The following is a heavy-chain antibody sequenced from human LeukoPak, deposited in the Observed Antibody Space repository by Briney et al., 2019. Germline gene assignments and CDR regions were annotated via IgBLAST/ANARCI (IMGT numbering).Heavy chain of an antibody. CDR2: IYTSGST. CDR1: GGSISSGSYY. V-gene: IGHV4-61*02. J-gene: IGHJ5*02. Sequence: SETLSLTCTVSGGSISSGSYYWSWIRQPAGKGLEWIGRIYTSGSTNYNPSLKSRVTISVDTSKNQFSLKLSSVTAADTAVYYCARILYGSSWFRFDPWGQGTLVTVSS. D-gene: IGHD6-13*01. CDR3: ARILYGSSWFRFDP.